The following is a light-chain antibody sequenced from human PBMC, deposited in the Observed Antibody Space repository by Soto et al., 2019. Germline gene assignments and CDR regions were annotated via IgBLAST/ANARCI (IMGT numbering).Light chain of an antibody. CDR2: GAS. CDR1: QTISSN. J-gene: IGKJ3*01. Sequence: DIVMTQSPATLSVSPGERATLSCRASQTISSNLAWYQQKPGQTPRLLIYGASTRAAGIPARFSGRGSGTDFTLTITSLQSEDFAVYYCQQYNNWPPFTFGPGTKVDIK. CDR3: QQYNNWPPFT. V-gene: IGKV3-15*01.